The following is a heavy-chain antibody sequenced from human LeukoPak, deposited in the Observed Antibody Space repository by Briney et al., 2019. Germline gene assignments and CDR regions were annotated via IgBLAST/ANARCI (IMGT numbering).Heavy chain of an antibody. CDR2: IYTSGST. D-gene: IGHD2/OR15-2a*01. Sequence: SETLSLTCTVSGGSISSGSYHWSWIRQPAGKGLEWIGRIYTSGSTNYNPSLTSRVTISVDTSKNQFSLKLSSVTAGDTAVYYCARASTAQYTWFEPWGQGTLVTVSP. CDR3: ARASTAQYTWFEP. V-gene: IGHV4-61*02. J-gene: IGHJ5*02. CDR1: GGSISSGSYH.